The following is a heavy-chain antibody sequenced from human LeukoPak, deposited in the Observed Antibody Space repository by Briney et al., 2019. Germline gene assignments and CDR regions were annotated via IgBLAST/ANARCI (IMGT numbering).Heavy chain of an antibody. CDR3: ARSLSGSGGSLRAFDI. CDR1: GGTFSSYA. Sequence: GSSVKVSCKASGGTFSSYAISWVRQAPGQGLERMGRIIPILGIANYAQKFQGRVTITADKSTSTAYMELSSLRSEDTAVYYCARSLSGSGGSLRAFDIWGQGTMVTVSS. V-gene: IGHV1-69*04. CDR2: IIPILGIA. J-gene: IGHJ3*02. D-gene: IGHD3-10*01.